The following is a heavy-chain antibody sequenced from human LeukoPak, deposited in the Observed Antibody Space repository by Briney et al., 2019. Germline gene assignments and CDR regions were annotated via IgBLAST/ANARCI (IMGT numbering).Heavy chain of an antibody. D-gene: IGHD5-18*01. CDR1: GFTFSSYS. Sequence: GGSLRLSCATSGFTFSSYSMNWVRQAPGKGLEWVSYISSSSGTIYYADSVKGRFTISRDNAKNSLYLQMNSLRAEDMALYYCAQLGAFDIWGQGTMVTVSS. V-gene: IGHV3-48*04. J-gene: IGHJ3*02. CDR3: AQLGAFDI. CDR2: ISSSSGTI.